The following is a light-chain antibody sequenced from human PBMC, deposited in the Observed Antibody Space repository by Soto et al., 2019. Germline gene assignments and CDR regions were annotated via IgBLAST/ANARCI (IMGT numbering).Light chain of an antibody. CDR2: GAS. J-gene: IGKJ2*01. V-gene: IGKV3-20*01. CDR1: QIFSSNY. Sequence: EIVLTQSPGTLSLSPGERATLSCRASQIFSSNYLAWYQQKPGQAPRLLIYGASTRATNIPERFSGSGSGTDFTLTSSRLEPEDFAVYSCQQYGDSPSTFGQGTKLEIK. CDR3: QQYGDSPST.